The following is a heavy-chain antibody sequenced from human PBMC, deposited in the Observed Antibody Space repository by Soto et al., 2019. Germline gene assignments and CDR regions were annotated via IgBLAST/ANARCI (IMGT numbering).Heavy chain of an antibody. J-gene: IGHJ4*02. Sequence: QVQLVQSGAEVKKPGSSVKVSCKASGGTFSSYAISWVRQAPGQGLEWMGGIIPIFGTANYAQKFQGRVTITADESTSTAYMELSRLRSEDTAVYYCARDRRKGDGYNQGDYWGQGTLVTVSS. D-gene: IGHD5-12*01. CDR1: GGTFSSYA. CDR3: ARDRRKGDGYNQGDY. CDR2: IIPIFGTA. V-gene: IGHV1-69*01.